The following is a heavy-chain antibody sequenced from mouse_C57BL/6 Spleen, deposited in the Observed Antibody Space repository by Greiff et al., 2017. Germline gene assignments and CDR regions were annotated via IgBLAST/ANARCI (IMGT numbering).Heavy chain of an antibody. Sequence: VQLQQSGAELVKPGASVKISCKASGYAFSSYWMHWVKQRPGKGLEWIGQIYPGDGDTNYKEKFKGKATLTADKSSSTAYMQLSSLTSEDSAVYFCARSDGYYDAMDYWGQGTSVTVSS. J-gene: IGHJ4*01. V-gene: IGHV1-80*01. D-gene: IGHD2-3*01. CDR1: GYAFSSYW. CDR2: IYPGDGDT. CDR3: ARSDGYYDAMDY.